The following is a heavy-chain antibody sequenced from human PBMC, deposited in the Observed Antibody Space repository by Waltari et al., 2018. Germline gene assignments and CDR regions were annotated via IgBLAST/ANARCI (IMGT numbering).Heavy chain of an antibody. CDR1: DGSISSGSFS. Sequence: QVQLQESGPGLVKPSQPLSLTCTVSDGSISSGSFSWTWIRQPAGKGLEWIGRVHTSGRTNYNPSLKSRVTISLDTSKNQFSLRLSSLTAADTAVYYCALQGGMAASESFDIWGQGTMVTVSS. D-gene: IGHD6-13*01. V-gene: IGHV4-61*02. CDR3: ALQGGMAASESFDI. CDR2: VHTSGRT. J-gene: IGHJ3*02.